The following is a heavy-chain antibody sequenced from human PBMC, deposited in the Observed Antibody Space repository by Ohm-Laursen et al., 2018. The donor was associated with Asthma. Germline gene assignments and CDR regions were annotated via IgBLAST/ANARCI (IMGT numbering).Heavy chain of an antibody. Sequence: SETLSLTWTVSGGSISSGGYYWSWIRQHPGKGLEWIGYIYNSGSTNYNPSLKSRVTISVDTSKNQFSLKLSSVTAADTAVYYCARATTVFSWFDPWGQGTLVTVSS. V-gene: IGHV4-61*08. CDR1: GGSISSGGYY. J-gene: IGHJ5*02. CDR2: IYNSGST. CDR3: ARATTVFSWFDP. D-gene: IGHD4-17*01.